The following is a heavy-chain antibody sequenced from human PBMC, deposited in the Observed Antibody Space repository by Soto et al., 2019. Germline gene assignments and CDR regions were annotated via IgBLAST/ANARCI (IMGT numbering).Heavy chain of an antibody. CDR2: IYYSGST. CDR3: ARHSRTGYDWGSFDY. J-gene: IGHJ4*02. Sequence: SETLSLTCTVSGGSISSSSYYWGWIRQPPGKGLEWIGSIYYSGSTYYNPSLKSRVTISVDTSKNQFSLKLSSVTAADTAVYYCARHSRTGYDWGSFDYWGQGTLVTV. D-gene: IGHD5-12*01. CDR1: GGSISSSSYY. V-gene: IGHV4-39*01.